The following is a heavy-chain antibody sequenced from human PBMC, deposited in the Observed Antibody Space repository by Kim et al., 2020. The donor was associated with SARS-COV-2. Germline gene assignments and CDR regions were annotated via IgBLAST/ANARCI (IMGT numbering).Heavy chain of an antibody. J-gene: IGHJ6*02. Sequence: SETLSLTCAVSGGSISSSNWWSWVRQPPGTGLEWIGEIYHSGSTNYNPSLKSRVTISVDKSKNQFSLKLSSVTAADTAVYYCARARLGYCSSTSCREAYYYYGMDVWGQGTTVTVSS. V-gene: IGHV4-4*02. CDR1: GGSISSSNW. CDR2: IYHSGST. CDR3: ARARLGYCSSTSCREAYYYYGMDV. D-gene: IGHD2-2*01.